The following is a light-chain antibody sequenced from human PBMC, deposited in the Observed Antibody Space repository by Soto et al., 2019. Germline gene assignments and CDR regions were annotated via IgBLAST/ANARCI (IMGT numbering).Light chain of an antibody. Sequence: QSVLTQPASVSGSPGQSITISRTGTSSDVGSYNLVSWYQQHPGKAPKLMIYEGSKRPSGVSNRFSGSKSGNTASLTISGLQTEDGADYYCCSYAGSSSFVFGTGTKVTVL. J-gene: IGLJ1*01. CDR3: CSYAGSSSFV. CDR2: EGS. V-gene: IGLV2-23*03. CDR1: SSDVGSYNL.